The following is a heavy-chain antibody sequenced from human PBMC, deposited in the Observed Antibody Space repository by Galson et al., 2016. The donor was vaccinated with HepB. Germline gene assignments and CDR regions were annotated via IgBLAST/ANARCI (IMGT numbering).Heavy chain of an antibody. CDR1: GYTFTNYA. CDR2: INPGNGDT. J-gene: IGHJ4*02. V-gene: IGHV1-3*01. Sequence: VKVSCKAPGYTFTNYAMHWVRQAPGHRLEWMGWINPGNGDTKYSQKFQGRVTISRDTSARTAYMELSSLISEDTAVYYCARGGSYYTLDYWGQGTLVTVSS. D-gene: IGHD1-26*01. CDR3: ARGGSYYTLDY.